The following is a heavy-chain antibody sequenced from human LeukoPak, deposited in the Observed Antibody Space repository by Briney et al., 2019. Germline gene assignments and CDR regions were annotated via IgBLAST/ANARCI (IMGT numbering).Heavy chain of an antibody. CDR2: ISWDGGST. CDR1: GFTFDDYT. CDR3: AKDLNGEAFDI. Sequence: PGGSLRLSCAASGFTFDDYTMHWVRQAPGKGLEWVSLISWDGGSTYYADSVKGRFTISRDNSKNSLYLQMNSLTTEDTALYYCAKDLNGEAFDIWGQGTMVTVSS. J-gene: IGHJ3*02. V-gene: IGHV3-43*01.